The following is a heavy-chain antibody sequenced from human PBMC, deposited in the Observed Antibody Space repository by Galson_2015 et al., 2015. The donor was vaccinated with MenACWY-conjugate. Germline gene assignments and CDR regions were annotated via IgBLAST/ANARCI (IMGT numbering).Heavy chain of an antibody. CDR1: GFSLSTYEMC. V-gene: IGHV2-70*11. D-gene: IGHD3-22*01. Sequence: PALVKPTQTLTLTCTFSGFSLSTYEMCIYWVRQPPGKALEWLARIDWRDNKYYTTYLKTRLTISKDTSTNQVVLTMTNVDPVDTATYYCARMHIVLDATDAFDIWGQGTMATVSS. J-gene: IGHJ3*02. CDR2: IDWRDNK. CDR3: ARMHIVLDATDAFDI.